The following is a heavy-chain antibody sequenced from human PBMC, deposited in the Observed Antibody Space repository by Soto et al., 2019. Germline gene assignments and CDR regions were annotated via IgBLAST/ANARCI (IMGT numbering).Heavy chain of an antibody. J-gene: IGHJ6*02. CDR1: GFTFGDYA. V-gene: IGHV3-49*03. CDR3: TRDRDTAIYYYGMDV. D-gene: IGHD5-18*01. Sequence: PGGSLRLSCTASGFTFGDYAMSWFRQAPGKGLEWVGFIRSKAYGGTTEYAASVKGRFTISRDDSKSIAYLQMNSLKTEDTAVYYCTRDRDTAIYYYGMDVWGQGTTVTVS. CDR2: IRSKAYGGTT.